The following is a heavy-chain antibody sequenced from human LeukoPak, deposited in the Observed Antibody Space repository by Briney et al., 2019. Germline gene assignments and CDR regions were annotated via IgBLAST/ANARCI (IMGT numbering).Heavy chain of an antibody. D-gene: IGHD3-9*01. CDR3: ATPDNYDILTGYSQRPDAFDI. CDR2: INHSGST. Sequence: SETLSLTCAVYGGSFSGYYWSWIRQPPGKGLEWIGEINHSGSTNYNPSLKSRVTISVDTSKNQFSLKLSSVTAADTAVYYCATPDNYDILTGYSQRPDAFDIWGQGTMVTVSS. V-gene: IGHV4-34*01. J-gene: IGHJ3*02. CDR1: GGSFSGYY.